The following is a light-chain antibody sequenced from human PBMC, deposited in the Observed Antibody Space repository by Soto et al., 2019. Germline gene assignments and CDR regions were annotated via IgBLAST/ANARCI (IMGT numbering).Light chain of an antibody. J-gene: IGKJ1*01. CDR3: QQNYRTPPT. CDR1: QSISSF. CDR2: AAS. Sequence: DIPMTQSPSSLSASVGDRVTITCRASQSISSFLNWYQQKPGKAPKLLIYAASSLQSGVPSRFSGSGSGTDFTLTISSLQPEDFATDYCQQNYRTPPTFGQGTKVEIK. V-gene: IGKV1-39*01.